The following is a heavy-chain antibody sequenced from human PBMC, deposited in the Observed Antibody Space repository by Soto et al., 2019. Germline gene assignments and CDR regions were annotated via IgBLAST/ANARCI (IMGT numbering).Heavy chain of an antibody. V-gene: IGHV3-74*01. D-gene: IGHD3-10*01. CDR2: IYNDGTYS. J-gene: IGHJ4*02. CDR1: GFIFKMYW. Sequence: VGSLRLSCAASGFIFKMYWMHWVRQSPGKGLVWISRIYNDGTYSDYADSVRGRFTISRDNVNDTLYLQMNNLRAEDSGLYYCTRGPRPISTGTGAYWGQGTQVTVSS. CDR3: TRGPRPISTGTGAY.